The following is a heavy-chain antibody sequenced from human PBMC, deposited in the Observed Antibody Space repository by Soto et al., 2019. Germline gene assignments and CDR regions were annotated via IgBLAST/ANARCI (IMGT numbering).Heavy chain of an antibody. D-gene: IGHD5-18*01. V-gene: IGHV4-39*01. CDR1: GGSISSSSYF. Sequence: QLQLQESGPGLVKPSETLSLTCTVSGGSISSSSYFWGWIRQPPGKGLEWIGSIYYSGSTYYNPSLKSRATISVDTSKSQFSLKLRSVTAADTAVYYCARHPGYGLYCFDYWGQGTLVTVSS. CDR3: ARHPGYGLYCFDY. CDR2: IYYSGST. J-gene: IGHJ4*02.